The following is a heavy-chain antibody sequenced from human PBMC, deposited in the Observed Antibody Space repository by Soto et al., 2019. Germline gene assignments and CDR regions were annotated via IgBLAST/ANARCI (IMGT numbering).Heavy chain of an antibody. J-gene: IGHJ4*02. D-gene: IGHD6-13*01. CDR3: AKDDVSSWYVDF. CDR1: GFTFSSYA. V-gene: IGHV3-23*01. CDR2: ISGSGGRT. Sequence: PGGSLRLSCAASGFTFSSYAMSWVRQAPGKGLEWVSGISGSGGRTYYADSVKGRFTISRDNSNNTPYLQMNSLRAEDTAIYYCAKDDVSSWYVDFWGQGTLVTVSS.